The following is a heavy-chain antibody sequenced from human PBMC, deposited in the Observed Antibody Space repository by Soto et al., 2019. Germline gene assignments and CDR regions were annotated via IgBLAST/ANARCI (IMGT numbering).Heavy chain of an antibody. Sequence: SETLSLTCTVSGGSISSSSYYWGWIRQPPGKGLEWIGSIYYSGSTYYNPSLKSRVTISVDTSKNQFSLTLSSVTAADTAVYYCARRLYYDSSGFEGGGMDVWGQGTTVTVS. CDR3: ARRLYYDSSGFEGGGMDV. CDR2: IYYSGST. D-gene: IGHD3-22*01. CDR1: GGSISSSSYY. V-gene: IGHV4-39*01. J-gene: IGHJ6*02.